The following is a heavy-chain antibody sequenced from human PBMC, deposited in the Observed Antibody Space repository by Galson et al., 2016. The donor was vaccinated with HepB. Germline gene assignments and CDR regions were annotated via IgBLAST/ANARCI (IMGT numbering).Heavy chain of an antibody. Sequence: SLRLSCAASGFTFSSYGMHWVRQAPGKGLEWVAVIWYDGSNEYYADSVKGRFTISRDNSKNTLYLQMNSLRAEDTAVYYCASLGSLGSFSRGLYWVQGMLVIVSS. J-gene: IGHJ4*02. CDR1: GFTFSSYG. CDR2: IWYDGSNE. V-gene: IGHV3-33*01. D-gene: IGHD3-10*01. CDR3: ASLGSLGSFSRGLY.